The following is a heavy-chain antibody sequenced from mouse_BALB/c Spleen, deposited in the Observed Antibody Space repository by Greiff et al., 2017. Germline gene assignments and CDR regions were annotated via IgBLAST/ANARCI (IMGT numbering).Heavy chain of an antibody. CDR2: ISSGGSYT. Sequence: EVQRVESGGDLVKPGGSLKLSCAASGFTFSSYGMSLVRQIPDKRLEWVSTISSGGSYTYYPDSVKGRFTISRDNAKNTLYLQMSSLKSEDTAMYYCARFYGDYYAMDYWGQGTSVTVSS. J-gene: IGHJ4*01. D-gene: IGHD1-1*01. V-gene: IGHV5-6*01. CDR1: GFTFSSYG. CDR3: ARFYGDYYAMDY.